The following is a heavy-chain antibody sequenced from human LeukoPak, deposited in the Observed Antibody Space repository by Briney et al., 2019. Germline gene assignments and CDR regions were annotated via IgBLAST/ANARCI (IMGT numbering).Heavy chain of an antibody. CDR3: VRIYRGYSHGHTPDY. CDR2: IDSDGGSI. V-gene: IGHV3-20*04. D-gene: IGHD5-18*01. Sequence: GGSLRLSCAASGFTFDDYGMSWVRQAPGKGLEWVSRIDSDGGSINYADFVKGRFIISRENAENTLYVKMNNLRDEDTGVYYCVRIYRGYSHGHTPDYWGQGTLVAVSS. J-gene: IGHJ4*02. CDR1: GFTFDDYG.